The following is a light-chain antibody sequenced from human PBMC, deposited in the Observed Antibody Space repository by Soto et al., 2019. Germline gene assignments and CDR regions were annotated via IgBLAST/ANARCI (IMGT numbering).Light chain of an antibody. Sequence: DVVLTQSPLSLPVNFGQPASISCRSSKSLVYSDGNTHLSWFHQRPGQSPRRLIYRVSSRDSGVPDRFSGRGSGTDFTLEISWVEAEDVGIYFCTQGTHWPRTFGQGTKVEVK. V-gene: IGKV2-30*01. J-gene: IGKJ1*01. CDR3: TQGTHWPRT. CDR2: RVS. CDR1: KSLVYSDGNTH.